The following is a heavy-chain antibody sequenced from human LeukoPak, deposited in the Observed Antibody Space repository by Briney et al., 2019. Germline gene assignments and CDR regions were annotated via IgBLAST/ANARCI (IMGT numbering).Heavy chain of an antibody. CDR1: GYTFTSYG. J-gene: IGHJ5*02. D-gene: IGHD3-10*01. Sequence: GASVKVSCKASGYTFTSYGISWVRQAPGQGLEWMGWISAYNGNTNYAQKLQGRVTMTTDTSTSTAYMELRSLRSDDTAVYYCARLVGCYGSRGWFGPWGQGTLVTVSS. CDR3: ARLVGCYGSRGWFGP. CDR2: ISAYNGNT. V-gene: IGHV1-18*04.